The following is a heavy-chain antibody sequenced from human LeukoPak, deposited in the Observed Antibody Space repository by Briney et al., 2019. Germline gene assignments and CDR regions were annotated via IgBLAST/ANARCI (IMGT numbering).Heavy chain of an antibody. CDR1: GFTFSDYD. J-gene: IGHJ4*02. CDR2: IGTTGDT. V-gene: IGHV3-13*04. Sequence: GGSLRLSCAASGFTFSDYDLHWVRQPTGKGLEWVSGIGTTGDTYYPGSVKGRFTISRENAKNALYLQMNSLKTEDTAVYYCTTGGTVTFDYWGQGTLVTVSS. D-gene: IGHD4-17*01. CDR3: TTGGTVTFDY.